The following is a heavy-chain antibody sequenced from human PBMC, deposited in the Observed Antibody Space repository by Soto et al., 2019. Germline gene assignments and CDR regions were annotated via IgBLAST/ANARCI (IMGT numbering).Heavy chain of an antibody. CDR2: ISSDGSNK. D-gene: IGHD2-2*01. CDR1: GFTFSSYA. CDR3: AKAPLNLARTPYFDL. Sequence: QVQLVESGGGVVQPGRSLRLSCAASGFTFSSYAMHWVRQAPGKGLEWVAVISSDGSNKYYADSVRGRFTLSRDNSENTVYLHMSSLSGDDTAVFYCAKAPLNLARTPYFDLWGQGTLVTVSS. J-gene: IGHJ4*02. V-gene: IGHV3-30-3*01.